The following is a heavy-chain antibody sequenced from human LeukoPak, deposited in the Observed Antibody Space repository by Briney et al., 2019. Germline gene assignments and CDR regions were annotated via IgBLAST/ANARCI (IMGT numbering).Heavy chain of an antibody. D-gene: IGHD2-2*01. V-gene: IGHV4-59*01. Sequence: PSETLSLTCTVSGGSISRYYWSWIRQPPGKGLEWIGYIYYSGSTNYNPSLKSRVTISVDTSKNQFSLKLSSVTAADTAVYYCARVEGYCSSTSCYELIDYWGQGTLVTVSS. CDR3: ARVEGYCSSTSCYELIDY. J-gene: IGHJ4*02. CDR2: IYYSGST. CDR1: GGSISRYY.